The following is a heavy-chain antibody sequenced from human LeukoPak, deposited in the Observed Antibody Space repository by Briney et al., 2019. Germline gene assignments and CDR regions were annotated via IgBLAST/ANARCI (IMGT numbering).Heavy chain of an antibody. CDR3: AELGITMIGGV. CDR2: IKQDGSEQ. CDR1: GFTFSSYW. J-gene: IGHJ6*04. Sequence: GGSLRLSCATSGFTFSSYWMSWVRQAPGKGLEWVGNIKQDGSEQYYVGSVRGRFTISRDNAKNSLYLQMSSLRAEDTAVYYCAELGITMIGGVWGKGTTVTISS. V-gene: IGHV3-7*01. D-gene: IGHD3-10*02.